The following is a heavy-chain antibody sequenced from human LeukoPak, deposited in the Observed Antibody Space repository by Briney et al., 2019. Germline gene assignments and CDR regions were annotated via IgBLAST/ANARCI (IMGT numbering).Heavy chain of an antibody. CDR3: ALPPGYCGNDCSFDH. CDR2: IYPGDYET. D-gene: IGHD2-21*02. J-gene: IGHJ4*02. CDR1: GYSFRNYW. Sequence: GESLKISCEGSGYSFRNYWIGWVRQMPGKGLEWMGIIYPGDYETRYSPSFQGLVTISVDKSISTAYLQSSSLKASDTAMYYCALPPGYCGNDCSFDHWGQGTLVTVSS. V-gene: IGHV5-51*01.